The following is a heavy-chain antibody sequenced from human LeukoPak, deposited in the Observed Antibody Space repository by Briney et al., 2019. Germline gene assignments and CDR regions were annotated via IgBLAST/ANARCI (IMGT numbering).Heavy chain of an antibody. D-gene: IGHD4-11*01. CDR1: GGSFSGYY. CDR2: INHSGST. Sequence: PSETLSLTCAAYGGSFSGYYWSWIRQPPGKGLEWIGEINHSGSTNYNPSLKSRVTISVDTSKNQFSLRLSSVTAADTAVYYCARALSNYDYWGQGTLVTVSS. J-gene: IGHJ4*02. V-gene: IGHV4-34*01. CDR3: ARALSNYDY.